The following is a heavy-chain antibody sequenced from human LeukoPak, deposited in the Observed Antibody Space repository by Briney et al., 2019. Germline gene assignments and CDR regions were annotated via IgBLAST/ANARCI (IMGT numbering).Heavy chain of an antibody. CDR1: GYSISSGYY. D-gene: IGHD4-17*01. J-gene: IGHJ4*02. CDR3: ARAYLKRSPDY. Sequence: PSETLSLTCTVSGYSISSGYYWGWIRQPPGKGLEWIGSIYHSGSTYYNPSLKSRVTISVDTSKNQFSLKLSSVTAADTAVYYCARAYLKRSPDYWGQGTLVTVSS. V-gene: IGHV4-38-2*02. CDR2: IYHSGST.